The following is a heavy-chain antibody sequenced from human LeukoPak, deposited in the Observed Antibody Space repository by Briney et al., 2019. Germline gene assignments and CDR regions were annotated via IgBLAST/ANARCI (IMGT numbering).Heavy chain of an antibody. J-gene: IGHJ6*02. V-gene: IGHV3-7*05. CDR1: GFTFSSYW. Sequence: GWSLRLSCAASGFTFSSYWMSWVRQAPGKGLEWVANIKQDGSEKYYVDSVKGRFTISRDNAKNSLYLQMNGLRAEDTAVYYCARDGGSGICYGMDVWGQGTTVTVSS. D-gene: IGHD3-10*01. CDR2: IKQDGSEK. CDR3: ARDGGSGICYGMDV.